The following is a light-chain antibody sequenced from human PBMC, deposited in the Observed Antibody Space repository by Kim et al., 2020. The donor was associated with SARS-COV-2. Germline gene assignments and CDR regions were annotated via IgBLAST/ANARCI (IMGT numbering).Light chain of an antibody. CDR3: QQYYSAPWT. Sequence: DIQMTQSPSSLSASVGDRVTITCRASQGLYSNLAWYQQKPGKAPKLLIYSTSTLLSGVPSRFSGSGSGTDYTLTIHSLPPEDFATYYCQQYYSAPWTFGQGTKLEI. CDR2: STS. J-gene: IGKJ1*01. V-gene: IGKV1-NL1*01. CDR1: QGLYSN.